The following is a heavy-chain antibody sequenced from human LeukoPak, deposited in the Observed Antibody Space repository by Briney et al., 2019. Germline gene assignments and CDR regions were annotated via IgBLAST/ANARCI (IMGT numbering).Heavy chain of an antibody. CDR1: GFTFSDYF. CDR2: ITSSSSYI. Sequence: GGSLTLSCAASGFTFSDYFMNWIRQAPGEGLEWVSSITSSSSYIYYADSVKGRFTIYRDNAKNSLYLQMNSLRAEDTAVYYCARVEMATISGTDYWGQGTLVTVSS. D-gene: IGHD5-24*01. V-gene: IGHV3-21*01. J-gene: IGHJ4*02. CDR3: ARVEMATISGTDY.